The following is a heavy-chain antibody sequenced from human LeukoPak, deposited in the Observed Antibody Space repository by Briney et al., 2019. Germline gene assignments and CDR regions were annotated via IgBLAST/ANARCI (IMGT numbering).Heavy chain of an antibody. CDR3: ARVSGYDWESFYDY. V-gene: IGHV4-4*02. CDR2: IYHSGST. CDR1: GGSISSSNW. Sequence: PSGTLSLTCAVSGGSISSSNWWSWVRQPPGKGLEWIGEIYHSGSTNYNPSLKSRVTISVDKSKNQFSLKLSSVTAADTAMYYCARVSGYDWESFYDYWGQGSLVTVSS. D-gene: IGHD5-12*01. J-gene: IGHJ4*02.